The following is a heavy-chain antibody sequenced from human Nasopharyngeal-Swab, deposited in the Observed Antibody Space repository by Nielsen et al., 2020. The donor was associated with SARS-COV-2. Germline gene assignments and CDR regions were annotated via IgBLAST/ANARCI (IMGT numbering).Heavy chain of an antibody. Sequence: SQTLSLTCAVYGGSFSGYYWSWIRQPPGKGLEWIGEINHSGGTNYNPSLKSRVTISVDTSKNQFSLKLSSVTAADTAVYYCARASPTYYYYYMDVWGKGTTVTVSS. CDR3: ARASPTYYYYYMDV. V-gene: IGHV4-34*01. CDR1: GGSFSGYY. J-gene: IGHJ6*03. CDR2: INHSGGT.